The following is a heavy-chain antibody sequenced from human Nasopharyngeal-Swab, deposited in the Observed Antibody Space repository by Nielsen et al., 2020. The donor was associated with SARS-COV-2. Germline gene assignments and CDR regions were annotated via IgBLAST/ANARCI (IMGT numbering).Heavy chain of an antibody. J-gene: IGHJ4*02. CDR1: GYTFTSYA. Sequence: ASVKVSCKASGYTFTSYAMEWVRQDPGQRLEWMGWINAGNGNTKYSQKFQGRFTITRDTSARPAYMELSSLRSEDTAVYYCARVWGSFRPFDYWGQGTLVTVSS. CDR2: INAGNGNT. D-gene: IGHD3-16*02. CDR3: ARVWGSFRPFDY. V-gene: IGHV1-3*01.